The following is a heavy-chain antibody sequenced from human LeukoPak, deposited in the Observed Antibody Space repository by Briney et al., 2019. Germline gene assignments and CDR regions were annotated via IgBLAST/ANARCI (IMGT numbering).Heavy chain of an antibody. V-gene: IGHV4-59*01. CDR2: IYYSGST. CDR3: ARGSGVWFGELSPFDY. J-gene: IGHJ4*02. Sequence: SETLSLTCTVSGGSISSYYWSWIRQPPGKGLELIGYIYYSGSTNYNPSLKSRVTISVDTSKNQFSLKLSSVTAADTAVYYCARGSGVWFGELSPFDYWGQGTLVTVSS. CDR1: GGSISSYY. D-gene: IGHD3-10*01.